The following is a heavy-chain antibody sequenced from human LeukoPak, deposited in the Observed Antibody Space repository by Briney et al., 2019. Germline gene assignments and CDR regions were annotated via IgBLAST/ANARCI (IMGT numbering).Heavy chain of an antibody. CDR1: RFTFSSYG. D-gene: IGHD1-26*01. J-gene: IGHJ4*02. V-gene: IGHV3-30*18. Sequence: GGSLRLSCAASRFTFSSYGMHWVRQAPGNGLEWVALISYDGSNKYYTDSVKGRFTISRDDSKNTLYLQMNSLRADDTAVYYCVKDLGRYRNNCFDYWGQGTLVTVSS. CDR3: VKDLGRYRNNCFDY. CDR2: ISYDGSNK.